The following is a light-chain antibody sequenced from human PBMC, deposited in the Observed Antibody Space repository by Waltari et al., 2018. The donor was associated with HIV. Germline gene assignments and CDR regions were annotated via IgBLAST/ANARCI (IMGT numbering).Light chain of an antibody. CDR1: ASALGRHNY. V-gene: IGLV2-14*03. CDR2: DVN. J-gene: IGLJ1*01. Sequence: QSALSQPASVSASPGQSVAISCSGSASALGRHNYVSWYQQHPDRAPTLILFDVNNRPSGISDRFSGSKSGTTASLTISTVRTDDEADYYCASYTVNSTGVFGTGTKLSVL. CDR3: ASYTVNSTGV.